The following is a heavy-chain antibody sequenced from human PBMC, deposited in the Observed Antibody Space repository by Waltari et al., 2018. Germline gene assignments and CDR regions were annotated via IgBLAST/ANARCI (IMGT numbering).Heavy chain of an antibody. CDR3: ARRYSTHELGY. D-gene: IGHD5-12*01. CDR2: IIPLFLAA. Sequence: QVQLVQSGAEVKKPGSSVKVSCKASGYTFTSYSITWVRQAPGRGLEWMGRIIPLFLAANYAQNFQGRVTITLNKSSNTAYMELRNLTYEDTAVYYCARRYSTHELGYWGQGTPVIVSS. CDR1: GYTFTSYS. V-gene: IGHV1-69*08. J-gene: IGHJ4*02.